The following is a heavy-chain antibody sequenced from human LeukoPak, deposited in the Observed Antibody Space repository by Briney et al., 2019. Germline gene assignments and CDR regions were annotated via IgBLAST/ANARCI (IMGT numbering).Heavy chain of an antibody. CDR2: ISAYNGNT. D-gene: IGHD6-13*01. V-gene: IGHV1-18*01. CDR3: ARDPDPWRAAAGVDY. Sequence: GASVKVSCKASGYTFTSYGISWVRQAPGQGLEWMGWISAYNGNTNYAQKFQGRVTMTRDTSISTAYMELSRLRSDDTAVYYCARDPDPWRAAAGVDYWGQGTLVTVSS. J-gene: IGHJ4*02. CDR1: GYTFTSYG.